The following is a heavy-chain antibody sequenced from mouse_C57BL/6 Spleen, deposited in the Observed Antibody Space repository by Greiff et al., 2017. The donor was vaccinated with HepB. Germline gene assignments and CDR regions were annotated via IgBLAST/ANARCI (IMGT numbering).Heavy chain of an antibody. CDR1: GYAFSSSW. Sequence: VQLQESGPELVKPGASVKISCKASGYAFSSSWMNWVKQRPGKGLEWIGRIYPGDGDTNYNGKFKGKATLTADKSSSTAYMQLSSLTSEDSAVYFCALGSSLWYFDVWGTGTTVTVSS. V-gene: IGHV1-82*01. D-gene: IGHD1-1*01. J-gene: IGHJ1*03. CDR2: IYPGDGDT. CDR3: ALGSSLWYFDV.